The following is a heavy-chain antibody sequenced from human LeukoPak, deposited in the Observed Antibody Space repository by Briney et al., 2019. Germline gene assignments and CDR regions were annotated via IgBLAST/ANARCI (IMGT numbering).Heavy chain of an antibody. CDR3: ARGSEGYCSGGGCYYGMDV. Sequence: GGSLRLSCAAFGFTFSSYTMNWVRQAPGKGLEWVSYISSSSSYICYADSVKGRFTISRDNAENSLYLQMNSLRAEDTAVYYCARGSEGYCSGGGCYYGMDVWGQGTTVTVSS. J-gene: IGHJ6*01. CDR2: ISSSSSYI. D-gene: IGHD2-15*01. V-gene: IGHV3-21*01. CDR1: GFTFSSYT.